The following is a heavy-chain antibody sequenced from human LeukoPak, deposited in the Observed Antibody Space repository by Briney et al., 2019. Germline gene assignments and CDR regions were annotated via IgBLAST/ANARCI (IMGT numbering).Heavy chain of an antibody. D-gene: IGHD1-1*01. V-gene: IGHV1-8*01. Sequence: ASVKVSCKASGYTFTSYDINWVRQATGQGLEWMGWMNPNSGNTGYAQKFQGRVTMTRNTSISTAYMELSSLRSEDTAVYYCARGLGNDGIFGYWGQGTLVTVSS. CDR1: GYTFTSYD. J-gene: IGHJ4*02. CDR3: ARGLGNDGIFGY. CDR2: MNPNSGNT.